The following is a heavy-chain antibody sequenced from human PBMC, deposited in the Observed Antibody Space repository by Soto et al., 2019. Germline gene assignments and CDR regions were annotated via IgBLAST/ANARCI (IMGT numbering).Heavy chain of an antibody. J-gene: IGHJ6*02. D-gene: IGHD3-9*01. CDR2: IYYSGST. Sequence: SETLSLTCTVSGGSISSYYWSWIRQPPGKGLEWIGYIYYSGSTNYNPSLKSRVTISVDKSKNQFSLKLSSVTAADTAVYYCARDRRADYDILTGYGMDVWGQGTTVTVSS. CDR3: ARDRRADYDILTGYGMDV. V-gene: IGHV4-59*12. CDR1: GGSISSYY.